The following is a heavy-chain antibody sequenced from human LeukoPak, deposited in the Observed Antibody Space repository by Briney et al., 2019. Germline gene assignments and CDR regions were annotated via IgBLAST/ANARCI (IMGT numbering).Heavy chain of an antibody. J-gene: IGHJ3*02. CDR1: GDSFSTYY. CDR3: ARTPVWELLALGAFDI. Sequence: PSETLSLTCAVSGDSFSTYYWTWIRQPAGKGLEWIGRIYTSGSTNYNPSLKSRVTISVDTSKNQFSLKLSSVTAADTAVYYCARTPVWELLALGAFDIWGQGTMVTVSS. CDR2: IYTSGST. V-gene: IGHV4-4*07. D-gene: IGHD1-26*01.